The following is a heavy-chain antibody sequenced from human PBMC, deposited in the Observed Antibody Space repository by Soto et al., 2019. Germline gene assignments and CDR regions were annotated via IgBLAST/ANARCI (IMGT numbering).Heavy chain of an antibody. CDR2: ISGSGGST. V-gene: IGHV3-23*01. CDR3: AKGVVAATTLYYFDY. D-gene: IGHD2-15*01. J-gene: IGHJ4*02. Sequence: GGSLRLSCAASGFTFSSYAMSWVRQAPGKGLEWVSAISGSGGSTYYADSVKGRFTISRDNSKNTLYLQMNSLRAEDTAVYYCAKGVVAATTLYYFDYWGQGTLVTVSS. CDR1: GFTFSSYA.